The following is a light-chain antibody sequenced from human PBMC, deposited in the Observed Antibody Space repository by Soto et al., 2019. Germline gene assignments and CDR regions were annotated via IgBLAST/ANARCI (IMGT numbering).Light chain of an antibody. CDR3: QQYGSSWT. CDR1: QSVSSIY. Sequence: IVLTQSPATLSLSPGERATLSCRASQSVSSIYLAWFQQKPGQAPRLLIYGASNRATGIPDRFSGSGSGTDFTLTISGLEPEDFAVYFCQQYGSSWTFGQGTRVEIK. V-gene: IGKV3-20*01. J-gene: IGKJ1*01. CDR2: GAS.